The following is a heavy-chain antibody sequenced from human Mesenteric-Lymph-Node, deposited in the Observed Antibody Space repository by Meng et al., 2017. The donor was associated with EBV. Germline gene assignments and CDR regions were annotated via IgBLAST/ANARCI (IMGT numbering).Heavy chain of an antibody. V-gene: IGHV3-30*03. Sequence: QVQLVESGGGVVQPGRAPRLSCAASGFTFSNYAMHWVRQAPGKGLEWVAHMLSDGDNKYYSDSVKGRFTISRDNSKNTLYLQMSSLRDEDTAIYYCVNTANFYYNSGTYSFDYWGQGTLVTVSS. D-gene: IGHD3-10*01. J-gene: IGHJ4*02. CDR3: VNTANFYYNSGTYSFDY. CDR1: GFTFSNYA. CDR2: MLSDGDNK.